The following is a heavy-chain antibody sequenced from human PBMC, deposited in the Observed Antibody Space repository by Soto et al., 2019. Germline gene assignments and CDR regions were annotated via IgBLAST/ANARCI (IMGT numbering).Heavy chain of an antibody. V-gene: IGHV4-30-4*02. CDR1: GGSISSGDYY. Sequence: SETLSLTCTVSGGSISSGDYYWSWIRQPPGKGLEWIGYIYYSGSTYYNPSLKSRVTISVDTSKNQFSLKLSSVTAADTAVYCWAGGSDYCDCYFDYWGQGTLVTVSS. CDR2: IYYSGST. CDR3: AGGSDYCDCYFDY. J-gene: IGHJ4*02. D-gene: IGHD4-17*01.